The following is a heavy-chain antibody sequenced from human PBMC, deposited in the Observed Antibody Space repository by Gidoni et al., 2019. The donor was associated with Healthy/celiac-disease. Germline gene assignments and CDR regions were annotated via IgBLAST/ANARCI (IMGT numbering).Heavy chain of an antibody. CDR2: IKSKTDGGTT. D-gene: IGHD3-3*01. V-gene: IGHV3-15*01. Sequence: EVQLVESGGGLVKPGGSLRLSCAASGFTFRNAGMSWVRQAPGKGLEWVGRIKSKTDGGTTDYAAPVKGRFTISRDDSKNTLYLQMNSLKTEDTAVYYCTTSLYYDYWSGYYTPDYWGQGTLVTVSS. CDR1: GFTFRNAG. J-gene: IGHJ4*02. CDR3: TTSLYYDYWSGYYTPDY.